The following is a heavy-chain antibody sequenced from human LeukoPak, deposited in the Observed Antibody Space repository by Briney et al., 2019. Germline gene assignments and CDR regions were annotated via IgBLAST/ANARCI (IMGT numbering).Heavy chain of an antibody. D-gene: IGHD2-2*01. V-gene: IGHV4-30-2*01. Sequence: PSETLSLTCTVSGGSISSGGYYWSWIRQPPGKGLEWIGYIYHSGSTYYNPSLKSRVTISVDRSKNQFSLKLSSVTAADTAVYYCASESGTSGIYTWGQGTLVTVSS. CDR1: GGSISSGGYY. CDR2: IYHSGST. J-gene: IGHJ5*02. CDR3: ASESGTSGIYT.